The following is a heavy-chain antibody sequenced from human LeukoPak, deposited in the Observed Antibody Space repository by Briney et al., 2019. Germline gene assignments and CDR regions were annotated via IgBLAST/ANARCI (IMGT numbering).Heavy chain of an antibody. CDR2: INPNSGGT. V-gene: IGHV1-2*02. Sequence: ASVKVPCKASGYTFTGYYMHWVRQAPGQGLVWMGWINPNSGGTNYAQKFQGRVTMTRDTSISTAYMELSRLRSDDTALYYCARMRVVWDLDDAFDIWGRGAMVTVSS. CDR3: ARMRVVWDLDDAFDI. D-gene: IGHD1-26*01. CDR1: GYTFTGYY. J-gene: IGHJ3*02.